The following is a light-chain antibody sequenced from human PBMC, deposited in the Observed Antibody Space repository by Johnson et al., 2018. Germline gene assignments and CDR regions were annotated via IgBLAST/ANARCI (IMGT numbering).Light chain of an antibody. CDR2: ENN. CDR3: GTWDSGLSAGNV. J-gene: IGLJ1*01. CDR1: SSNIGNNY. Sequence: QSVLTQPPSVSAAPGQKVTISCSGSSSNIGNNYVSWYQQLPGTAPKLLIYENNKRPSGIPDGFSGSKSGTSATLGITGLQTGDEADYYCGTWDSGLSAGNVCGTGTKVTVL. V-gene: IGLV1-51*02.